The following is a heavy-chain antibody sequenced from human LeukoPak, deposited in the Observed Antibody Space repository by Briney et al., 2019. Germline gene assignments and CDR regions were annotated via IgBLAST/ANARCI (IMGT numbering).Heavy chain of an antibody. CDR1: GFTVSKYG. Sequence: PGSSLRLTCAACGFTVSKYGMHWARQDQGMGVAGGGVIWSDGSNKYYADSVKGRFTISRVKFKNTLYLQMSSVRVEDTAVYYCARGDVVSANSVRYYYMDVWGKGTTVTVSS. CDR2: IWSDGSNK. J-gene: IGHJ6*03. CDR3: ARGDVVSANSVRYYYMDV. V-gene: IGHV3-33*01. D-gene: IGHD2-21*01.